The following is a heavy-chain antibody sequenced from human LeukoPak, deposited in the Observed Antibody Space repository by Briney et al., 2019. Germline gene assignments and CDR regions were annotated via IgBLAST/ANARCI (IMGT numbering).Heavy chain of an antibody. CDR2: ISGSGGTT. CDR3: AKLLVGASFDY. CDR1: GFTFSTYA. V-gene: IGHV3-23*01. Sequence: GGSLRLSCAASGFTFSTYAMSWVRQAPGKGLEWVSAISGSGGTTSYTDSVKGRFTISRDNSKNTLYLQMNSLRAEDTAVYYCAKLLVGASFDYGGQGTLVTVSS. J-gene: IGHJ4*02. D-gene: IGHD1-26*01.